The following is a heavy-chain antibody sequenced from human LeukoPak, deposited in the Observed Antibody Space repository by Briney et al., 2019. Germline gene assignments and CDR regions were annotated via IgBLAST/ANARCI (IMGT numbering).Heavy chain of an antibody. J-gene: IGHJ6*02. CDR3: ARDRGIQPSLQSRAYYYYGMDV. CDR1: GGSISSYY. Sequence: SKTLSLTCTVSGGSISSYYWSWIRQPPGKGLGRIGYIYYSRSTNYNPSLKSRVTISVDTSKNQFSLKLSSVTAADTAVYYCARDRGIQPSLQSRAYYYYGMDVWGQGTTVTVSS. D-gene: IGHD5-18*01. V-gene: IGHV4-59*01. CDR2: IYYSRST.